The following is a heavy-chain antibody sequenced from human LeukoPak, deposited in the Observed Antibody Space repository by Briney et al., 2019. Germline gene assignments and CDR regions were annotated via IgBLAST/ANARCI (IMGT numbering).Heavy chain of an antibody. CDR3: ARGDVWSGYYMYYFDY. Sequence: GGSLRLSCVASEFTFSNYAMHWVRQAPVKGLEWLAVISYDGNNKFYADSVKGRFTISRDNSENTLYLQMNSLRDEDTAVYYCARGDVWSGYYMYYFDYWGQGTLVTVSS. V-gene: IGHV3-30-3*01. CDR1: EFTFSNYA. J-gene: IGHJ4*02. CDR2: ISYDGNNK. D-gene: IGHD3-3*01.